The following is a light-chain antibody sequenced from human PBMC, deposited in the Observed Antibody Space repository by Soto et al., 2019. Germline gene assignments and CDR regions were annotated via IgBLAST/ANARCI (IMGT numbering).Light chain of an antibody. CDR1: SSNIGSNT. Sequence: QSVLTQPPSASGTPGQRVTISCSGSSSNIGSNTVNWYQQLPGTAPKLLIYSNNQRPPGVPDRFSDSKSGTSASLATSGLQSEDEADYYCAAWDDSLNGEVFGTGTKVTVL. CDR2: SNN. V-gene: IGLV1-44*01. J-gene: IGLJ1*01. CDR3: AAWDDSLNGEV.